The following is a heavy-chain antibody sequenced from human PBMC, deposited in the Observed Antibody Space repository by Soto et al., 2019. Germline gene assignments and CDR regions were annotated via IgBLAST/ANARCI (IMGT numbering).Heavy chain of an antibody. Sequence: PGGSLRLSCAASGFTFSSYSMNWVRQAPGKGLEWVSSISSSSSYIYYADSVKGRFTISRDNDKKSLYLQMNSLRAEDTAVYYCEREGGSSGWYYYYYGIDVWGQGTTVTVSS. V-gene: IGHV3-21*01. CDR2: ISSSSSYI. CDR3: EREGGSSGWYYYYYGIDV. D-gene: IGHD6-19*01. CDR1: GFTFSSYS. J-gene: IGHJ6*02.